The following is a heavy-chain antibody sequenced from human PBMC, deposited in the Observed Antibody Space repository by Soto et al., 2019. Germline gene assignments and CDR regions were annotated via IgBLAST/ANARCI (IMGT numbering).Heavy chain of an antibody. CDR3: TRAFYDSSGYYYGRTDY. D-gene: IGHD3-22*01. V-gene: IGHV3-49*03. CDR1: GFTFGDYA. Sequence: PGGSLRLSCTASGFTFGDYAMSWFRQAPGKGLEWVGFIRSKAYGGTTEYAASVKGRFTISRDDSKSIAYLQMNSLKTEDTAVYYCTRAFYDSSGYYYGRTDYWGQGTLVTVSS. J-gene: IGHJ4*02. CDR2: IRSKAYGGTT.